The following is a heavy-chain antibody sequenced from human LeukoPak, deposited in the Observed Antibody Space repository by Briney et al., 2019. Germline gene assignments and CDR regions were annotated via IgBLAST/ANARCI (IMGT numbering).Heavy chain of an antibody. V-gene: IGHV3-30*01. J-gene: IGHJ4*02. CDR1: GFTFSSYA. D-gene: IGHD4-17*01. Sequence: QSGGSLRLSCAASGFTFSSYAMHWVRQAPGKGLEWVAVISYDGSNKYYADSVKGRFTISRDNSKNTLYLQMNSLRAEDTAVYYCAREEHSTVTARVYYFDYWGQGTLVTVSS. CDR2: ISYDGSNK. CDR3: AREEHSTVTARVYYFDY.